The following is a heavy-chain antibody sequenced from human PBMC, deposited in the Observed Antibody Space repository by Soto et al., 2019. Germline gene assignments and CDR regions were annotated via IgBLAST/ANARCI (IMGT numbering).Heavy chain of an antibody. Sequence: GGSLRLSCAASGFTFSSFWMSWVRQAPGKGLEWVANIKTDGSETHYVDSVKGRFTISRDNPKTSLFLQMNSLRVEDAAVYFCTSDRYPRFYHGSGSYPYYWGQGTPVTVSS. CDR1: GFTFSSFW. D-gene: IGHD3-10*01. CDR2: IKTDGSET. CDR3: TSDRYPRFYHGSGSYPYY. J-gene: IGHJ4*02. V-gene: IGHV3-7*03.